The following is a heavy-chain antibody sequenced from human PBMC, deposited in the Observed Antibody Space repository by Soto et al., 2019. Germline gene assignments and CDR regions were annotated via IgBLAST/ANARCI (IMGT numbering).Heavy chain of an antibody. CDR1: GFTFSSYG. V-gene: IGHV3-30*18. Sequence: QVQLVESGGGVVQPGRSLRLSCAASGFTFSSYGMHWVRQAPGKGLEWVAVISYDGSNKYYADSVKGRFTISRDNSKNTLYLQMNSLRAEDTAVYYCAKDGYSSGWSRGNNWFDPWGQGTLVTVSS. J-gene: IGHJ5*02. D-gene: IGHD6-19*01. CDR2: ISYDGSNK. CDR3: AKDGYSSGWSRGNNWFDP.